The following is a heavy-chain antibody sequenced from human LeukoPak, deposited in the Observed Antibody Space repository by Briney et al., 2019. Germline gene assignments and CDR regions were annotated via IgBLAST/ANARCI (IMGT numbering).Heavy chain of an antibody. CDR2: IKQDGSEK. V-gene: IGHV3-7*03. J-gene: IGHJ4*02. CDR3: AKDQAVDTAMVFDY. CDR1: GFTFSTSW. D-gene: IGHD5-18*01. Sequence: GGSLRLSCAASGFTFSTSWMTWVRQAPGKGLEWVANIKQDGSEKFCVDSVKGRFTISRDNAKNSLYLQMNSLRAEDTAVYYCAKDQAVDTAMVFDYWGQGTLVTVSS.